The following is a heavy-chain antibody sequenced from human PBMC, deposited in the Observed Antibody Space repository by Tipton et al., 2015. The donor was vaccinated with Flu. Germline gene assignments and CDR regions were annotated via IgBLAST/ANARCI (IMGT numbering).Heavy chain of an antibody. Sequence: TLSLTCTVSGGSISSYYWSWIRQPPGKGLEWIGYIYYSGSTNYNPSLKSRVTISVDTSKNQFSLKLSSVTAADTAVYYCARGLYYDFWSGTSLDWYFDLWGRGTLVTVSS. CDR1: GGSISSYY. J-gene: IGHJ2*01. CDR3: ARGLYYDFWSGTSLDWYFDL. D-gene: IGHD3-3*01. V-gene: IGHV4-59*01. CDR2: IYYSGST.